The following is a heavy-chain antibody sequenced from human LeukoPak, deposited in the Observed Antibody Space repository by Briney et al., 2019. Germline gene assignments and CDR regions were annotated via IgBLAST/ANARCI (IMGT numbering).Heavy chain of an antibody. J-gene: IGHJ4*02. Sequence: SETLSLTCTVSGGSISSYYWSWIRQPAGKGLQWIGRIYTSGSTNYNPSLKSRVTMSVDTSKNQFSLKLSSVTAADTAVYYCARDSYDFWSGYSMKYFDYWGQGTLVTVSS. D-gene: IGHD3-3*01. V-gene: IGHV4-4*07. CDR2: IYTSGST. CDR3: ARDSYDFWSGYSMKYFDY. CDR1: GGSISSYY.